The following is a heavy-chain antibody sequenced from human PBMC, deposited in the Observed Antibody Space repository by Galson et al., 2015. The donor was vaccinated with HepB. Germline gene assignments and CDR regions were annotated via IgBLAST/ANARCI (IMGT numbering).Heavy chain of an antibody. J-gene: IGHJ6*03. CDR1: GGSISSGGYY. D-gene: IGHD3-3*01. CDR3: ARCPSPHNYDFWSAYGGYYYFYMDV. CDR2: IYYSGST. V-gene: IGHV4-31*03. Sequence: TLSLTCTVSGGSISSGGYYWSWIRQHPGKGLEWIGYIYYSGSTYYNPSLKSRVTISVDTSKNQFSLKLSSVTAADTAVYYCARCPSPHNYDFWSAYGGYYYFYMDVWGKGTTVTVSS.